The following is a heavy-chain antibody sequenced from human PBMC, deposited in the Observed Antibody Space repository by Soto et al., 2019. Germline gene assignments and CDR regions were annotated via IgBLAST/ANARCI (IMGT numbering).Heavy chain of an antibody. D-gene: IGHD1-7*01. CDR3: ARAINWNYHPFDL. Sequence: LRLSCAASGFTFSSHWMNWVRQAPGKGLVWVSRISGDGRTTSHADSVKGRFTISRDNPMNTLYPQMNSLRVGDTALYYCARAINWNYHPFDLWGQGTMVTVSS. CDR2: ISGDGRTT. CDR1: GFTFSSHW. J-gene: IGHJ3*01. V-gene: IGHV3-74*01.